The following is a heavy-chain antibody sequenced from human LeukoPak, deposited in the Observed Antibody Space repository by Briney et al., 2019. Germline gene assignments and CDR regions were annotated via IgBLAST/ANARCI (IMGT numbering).Heavy chain of an antibody. V-gene: IGHV4-61*02. J-gene: IGHJ4*02. Sequence: PSRTLSLTCTVSGGSISSGSYYWSWIRQPAGKGLEWIGRIYTSGSTNYNPSLKSRVTISVDTSKNQFSLKLSSVTAADTAVYYCARVWYYYDSSGPIPFFDYWGQGTLVTVSS. CDR1: GGSISSGSYY. CDR3: ARVWYYYDSSGPIPFFDY. D-gene: IGHD3-22*01. CDR2: IYTSGST.